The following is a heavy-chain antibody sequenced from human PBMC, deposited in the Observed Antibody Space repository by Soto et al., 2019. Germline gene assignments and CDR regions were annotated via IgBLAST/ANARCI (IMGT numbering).Heavy chain of an antibody. D-gene: IGHD2-2*01. J-gene: IGHJ6*02. CDR2: IILIFGTA. CDR3: AKSGIVVVPAAKLYGMDV. CDR1: GGTFSSYS. V-gene: IGHV1-69*13. Sequence: GASVNVSYKASGGTFSSYSINWVRQAPGQGLEWMGGIILIFGTANYAQKFQGRVTITADESTSTAYMELSSMRSEDTAVYYCAKSGIVVVPAAKLYGMDVWGQGTTVTVSS.